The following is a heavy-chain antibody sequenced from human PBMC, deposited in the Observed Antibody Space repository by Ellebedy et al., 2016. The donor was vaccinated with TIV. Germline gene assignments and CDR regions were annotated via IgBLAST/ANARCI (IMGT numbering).Heavy chain of an antibody. CDR2: ISAYNGNT. CDR3: ARTIGTTVVATASDY. D-gene: IGHD2-21*02. Sequence: ASVKVSXKASGYTFSDYFMTWVRQAPGLGLEWMGWISAYNGNTNYAQSLQGRVTMTTDTSTSTAYMELTSLTSDDTAVYYCARTIGTTVVATASDYWGQGTLVSVSS. J-gene: IGHJ4*02. CDR1: GYTFSDYF. V-gene: IGHV1-18*04.